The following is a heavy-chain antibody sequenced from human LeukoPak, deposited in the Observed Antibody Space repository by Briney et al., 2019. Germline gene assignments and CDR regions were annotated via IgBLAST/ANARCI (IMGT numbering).Heavy chain of an antibody. CDR2: ISYDGSNK. V-gene: IGHV3-30-3*01. Sequence: GGSLRLSCAASGFTFSSYAMHWVRQAPGKGLEWVAVISYDGSNKYYADSVKGRFTISRDNSKNTLYLQMNSLRAEDTAVYYCARIVVPAAQFDPWGQGTLVTVSS. D-gene: IGHD2-2*01. CDR1: GFTFSSYA. J-gene: IGHJ5*02. CDR3: ARIVVPAAQFDP.